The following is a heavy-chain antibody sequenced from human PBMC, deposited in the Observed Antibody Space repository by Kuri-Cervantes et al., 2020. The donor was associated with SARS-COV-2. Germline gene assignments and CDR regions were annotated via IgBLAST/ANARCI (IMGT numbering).Heavy chain of an antibody. CDR1: GFSLTTSGMC. Sequence: GPTLVNPTHTLTLTCTFSGFSLTTSGMCVAWIRQPPGKALEWLARIDWDDDKYYKTSLNTRLSISKDNSKDHVVLTMTNMDPVDTATYYCARIQATTVIADYWGQGTLVTVSS. CDR2: IDWDDDK. V-gene: IGHV2-70*11. D-gene: IGHD4-11*01. J-gene: IGHJ4*02. CDR3: ARIQATTVIADY.